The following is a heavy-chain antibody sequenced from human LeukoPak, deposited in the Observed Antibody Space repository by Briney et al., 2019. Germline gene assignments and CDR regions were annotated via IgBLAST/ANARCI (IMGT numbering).Heavy chain of an antibody. Sequence: GGSLRLSCAASGFTFSSYAMSWVRQAPGKGLEWVSSITDSGDGTYYADSVKGRFTISRDNAKNSLYLQMNSLRAEDTAVYYCARATYSSSSSDLIDAFDIWGQGTMVTVSS. D-gene: IGHD6-6*01. V-gene: IGHV3-23*01. CDR3: ARATYSSSSSDLIDAFDI. CDR2: ITDSGDGT. J-gene: IGHJ3*02. CDR1: GFTFSSYA.